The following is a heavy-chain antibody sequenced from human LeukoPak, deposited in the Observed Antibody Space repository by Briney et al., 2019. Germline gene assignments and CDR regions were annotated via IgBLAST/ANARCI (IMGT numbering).Heavy chain of an antibody. CDR1: GYTFTSYY. CDR2: INPSGGST. CDR3: AREGRQSFGVVIGWLDP. Sequence: ASVKVSCKASGYTFTSYYMHWVRQAPGQGLEWMGIINPSGGSTSYAQKFQGRVTMTRDTSTSTVYMELSSLRSDDTAVYYCAREGRQSFGVVIGWLDPWGQGTLVTVSS. V-gene: IGHV1-46*01. D-gene: IGHD3-3*01. J-gene: IGHJ5*02.